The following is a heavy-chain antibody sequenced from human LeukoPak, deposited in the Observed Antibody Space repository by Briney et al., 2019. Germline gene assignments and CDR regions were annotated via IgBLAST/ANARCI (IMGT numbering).Heavy chain of an antibody. J-gene: IGHJ4*02. CDR1: GFN. D-gene: IGHD2-15*01. Sequence: GGSLRLSCAGSGFNMHWVRQAPGKGLEWVAVIWYDGSNKYYADSVKGRFTISRDSSKNTLYLQMNSLRAEDTAVYYCAKGKGVGYWGQGTLVTVSS. V-gene: IGHV3-33*06. CDR2: IWYDGSNK. CDR3: AKGKGVGY.